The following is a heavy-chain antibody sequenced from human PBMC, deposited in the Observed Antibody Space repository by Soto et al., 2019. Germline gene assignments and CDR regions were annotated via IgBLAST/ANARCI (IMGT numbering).Heavy chain of an antibody. Sequence: EVQLVESGGDLVQPGGSLRLSCAVSGFSFGNYWMSWVRQAPGKGLEWVGNINQNGSEKYYVDSVEGRFTISRDNAKNSVYLQINSLGADDTAVYYCATDILDYWGQGTLVTVSS. CDR1: GFSFGNYW. CDR2: INQNGSEK. J-gene: IGHJ4*02. V-gene: IGHV3-7*05. CDR3: ATDILDY.